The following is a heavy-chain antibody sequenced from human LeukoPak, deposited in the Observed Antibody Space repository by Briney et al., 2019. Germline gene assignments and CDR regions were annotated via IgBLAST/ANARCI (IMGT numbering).Heavy chain of an antibody. CDR1: GITFSTNA. Sequence: GGSLRLSCAASGITFSTNAMSWVRQAPGKGLEWVSGISVSGGNTDYADSVRGRFTISRDNSKNTVYLQMNGLRAEDTAVYYCARTCSGGSCYLYSYYGMDVWGQGTTVTVSS. CDR3: ARTCSGGSCYLYSYYGMDV. D-gene: IGHD2-15*01. V-gene: IGHV3-23*01. CDR2: ISVSGGNT. J-gene: IGHJ6*02.